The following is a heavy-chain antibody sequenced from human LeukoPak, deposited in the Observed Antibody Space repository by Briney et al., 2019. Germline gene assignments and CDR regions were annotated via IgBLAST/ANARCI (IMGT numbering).Heavy chain of an antibody. Sequence: GGALRLPCAASAFTFTNYAINSVRQAPARGLEGVAIVTGSGFSTYYSGSVKGRFTVSRDNSKNTVYLQMNSLSVEDTAVYYCAKDLPAAGSSSSGYYYYAMDVWGQGTTVTVSS. CDR2: VTGSGFST. J-gene: IGHJ6*02. CDR3: AKDLPAAGSSSSGYYYYAMDV. CDR1: AFTFTNYA. V-gene: IGHV3-23*01.